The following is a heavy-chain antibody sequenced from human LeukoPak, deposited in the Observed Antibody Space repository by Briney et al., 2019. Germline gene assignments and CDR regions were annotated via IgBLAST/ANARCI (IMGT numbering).Heavy chain of an antibody. CDR1: GYTFSGYY. Sequence: EASVKVSCKASGYTFSGYYIHWVRQGPGQGLEWMGWINPNSGTNYAQNFQGRVTMTRDTSISTAYMELSRLRSDDTAVYYCAREEQHQRGRHFEYWGQGTLATVSS. V-gene: IGHV1-2*02. D-gene: IGHD6-13*01. J-gene: IGHJ4*02. CDR2: INPNSGT. CDR3: AREEQHQRGRHFEY.